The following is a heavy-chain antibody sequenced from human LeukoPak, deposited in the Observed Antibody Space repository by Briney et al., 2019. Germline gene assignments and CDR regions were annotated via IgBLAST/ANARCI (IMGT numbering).Heavy chain of an antibody. CDR2: IWYDGRNR. Sequence: GGSLRLSCAASGFTFSTYPIHWVRQAPGKGLEWVAVIWYDGRNRYYADSVKGRFTISRDNSKNTLDLQMNSLRDEDTAVYYCARVETGAVDIWGQGTMVTVSS. J-gene: IGHJ3*02. D-gene: IGHD7-27*01. CDR3: ARVETGAVDI. CDR1: GFTFSTYP. V-gene: IGHV3-33*08.